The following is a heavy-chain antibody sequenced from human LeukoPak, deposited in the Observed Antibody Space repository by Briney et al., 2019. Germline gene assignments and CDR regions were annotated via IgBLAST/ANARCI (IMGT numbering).Heavy chain of an antibody. CDR3: AKGTPGYSGSYIARY. V-gene: IGHV3-23*01. CDR1: GFTFSSYA. J-gene: IGHJ4*02. Sequence: GGYLRLSCAASGFTFSSYAMSWVRQAPGKGLEWVSAISGSDGSTYYADSVKGRFTISRDNSKNTLYLQMNSLRAEDTAVYYCAKGTPGYSGSYIARYWGQGTLVTVSS. D-gene: IGHD1-26*01. CDR2: ISGSDGST.